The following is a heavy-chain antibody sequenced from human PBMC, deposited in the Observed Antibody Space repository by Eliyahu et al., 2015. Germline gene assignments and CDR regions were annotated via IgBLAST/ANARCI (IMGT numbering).Heavy chain of an antibody. CDR2: VSYDESNK. V-gene: IGHV3-30*18. CDR1: GFTFSSYG. D-gene: IGHD6-13*01. Sequence: QVHLVESGGGVVQPGRSLRLSCAASGFTFSSYGMHWVRQAPGKGLEWVAVVSYDESNKNYADSVKGRFTISRDNSKNTLYLQMNSLTSEDTAIYYCAKDRMFSSSWCDQWGQGTLVTVSS. J-gene: IGHJ5*02. CDR3: AKDRMFSSSWCDQ.